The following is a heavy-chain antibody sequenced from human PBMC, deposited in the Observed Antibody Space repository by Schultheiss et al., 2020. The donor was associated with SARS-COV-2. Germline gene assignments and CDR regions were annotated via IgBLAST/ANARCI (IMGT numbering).Heavy chain of an antibody. J-gene: IGHJ4*02. CDR3: ARGGEEFLYYFDY. CDR2: ISRSGSPI. V-gene: IGHV3-48*01. Sequence: GESLKISCAASGFTFSSYSMNWVRQAPGKGLEWVSYISRSGSPIYYVDSVKGRFTISRDNSKNTLYLQMNSLRAEDTAVYYCARGGEEFLYYFDYWGLGTLVTVSS. CDR1: GFTFSSYS. D-gene: IGHD3-16*01.